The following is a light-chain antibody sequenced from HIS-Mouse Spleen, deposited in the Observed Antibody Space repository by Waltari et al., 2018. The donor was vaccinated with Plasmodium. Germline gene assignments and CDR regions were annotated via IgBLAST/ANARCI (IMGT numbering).Light chain of an antibody. CDR1: ALPKQY. V-gene: IGLV3-25*03. CDR3: QSADSSGTPNWV. CDR2: KDS. Sequence: SYELTQPPSVSVSPGQTARITCSGDALPKQYAYWYQQKPGQAPVLVIYKDSERPSGIPERVSGSSPGKTVTLTISGVQAEDEADYYCQSADSSGTPNWVFGGGTKLTVL. J-gene: IGLJ3*02.